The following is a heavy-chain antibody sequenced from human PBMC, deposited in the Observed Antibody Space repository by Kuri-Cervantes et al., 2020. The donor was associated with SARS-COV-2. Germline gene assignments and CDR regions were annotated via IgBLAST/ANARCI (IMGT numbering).Heavy chain of an antibody. CDR1: GFTFDDYS. V-gene: IGHV3-11*01. CDR2: ISSSGSTI. D-gene: IGHD3-10*01. CDR3: ARDSITMVQGVSYDAFDI. Sequence: GESLKISCAASGFTFDDYSMSWVRQAPGKGLEWVSYISSSGSTIYYANSVKGRFTISRDNAKNSLYLQMNSLRAEDTAVYYCARDSITMVQGVSYDAFDIWGQGTMVTVSS. J-gene: IGHJ3*02.